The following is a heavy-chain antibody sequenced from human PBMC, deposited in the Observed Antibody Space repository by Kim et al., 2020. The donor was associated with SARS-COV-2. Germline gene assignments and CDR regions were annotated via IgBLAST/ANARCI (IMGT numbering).Heavy chain of an antibody. CDR1: GFTFSSYS. Sequence: GGSLRLSCAASGFTFSSYSMNWVRQAPGKGLEWVSSISSSSSYIYYADSGKGRFTISRDNAKNSLYLQMNSLRAEDTAVYYCARDLGSDNWGGYYYYGMDVWGQGTTVTVSS. D-gene: IGHD7-27*01. CDR3: ARDLGSDNWGGYYYYGMDV. CDR2: ISSSSSYI. J-gene: IGHJ6*02. V-gene: IGHV3-21*01.